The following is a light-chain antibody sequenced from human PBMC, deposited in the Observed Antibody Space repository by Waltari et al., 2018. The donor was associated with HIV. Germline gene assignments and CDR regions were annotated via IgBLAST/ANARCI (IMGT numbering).Light chain of an antibody. CDR2: RTK. V-gene: IGLV1-47*01. CDR3: AAWDDGLSGPV. CDR1: SSNIGSNY. J-gene: IGLJ3*02. Sequence: QSVLTQPPSASGTPGQRVTISCSGSSSNIGSNYVYWYQQLPGTAPKLLSYRTKQRPSGVPDRFSGSKSGTSASLAITGLRSEDEADYYCAAWDDGLSGPVFGGGTKLTVL.